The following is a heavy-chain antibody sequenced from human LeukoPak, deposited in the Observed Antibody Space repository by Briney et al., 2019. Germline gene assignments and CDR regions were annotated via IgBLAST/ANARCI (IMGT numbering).Heavy chain of an antibody. J-gene: IGHJ4*02. V-gene: IGHV1-46*01. CDR2: INPSGGST. Sequence: ASVKVSCKVSGYTLTELSMHWVRQAPGRGLEWMGIINPSGGSTSYAQKFQGRVTMTRDTSTSTVYMELSSLRSEDTAVYYCARVGGDIVVVPASLDYWGQGTLVTVSS. CDR3: ARVGGDIVVVPASLDY. CDR1: GYTLTELS. D-gene: IGHD2-2*01.